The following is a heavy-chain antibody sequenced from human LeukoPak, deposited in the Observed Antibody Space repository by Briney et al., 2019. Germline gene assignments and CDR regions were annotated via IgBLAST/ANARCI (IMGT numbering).Heavy chain of an antibody. J-gene: IGHJ4*02. D-gene: IGHD6-13*01. CDR2: ITSGTTYI. CDR3: ATDPPGIAAGGPHYYFDY. CDR1: GFTFSDYN. Sequence: GGSLRLSCAASGFTFSDYNMNWVRQSPEKGLEWVSSITSGTTYIYYADSVKGRFTISRDNSKNTVSLQMNSLGTEDTALYYCATDPPGIAAGGPHYYFDYWGQGTLVTVSS. V-gene: IGHV3-21*01.